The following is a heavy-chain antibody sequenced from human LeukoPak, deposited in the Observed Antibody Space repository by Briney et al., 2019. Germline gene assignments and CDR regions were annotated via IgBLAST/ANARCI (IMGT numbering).Heavy chain of an antibody. CDR1: GFTFSSYE. D-gene: IGHD6-19*01. J-gene: IGHJ4*02. CDR3: TRDKAVAGQGGFDY. Sequence: PGGSLRLSCAASGFTFSSYEMNWVRQAPGKGLEWVSGINWNGGYTGYADSVKGRFTISRDSAKNSLFLQMNSLRAEDTALYYCTRDKAVAGQGGFDYWGQGTLVTVSS. CDR2: INWNGGYT. V-gene: IGHV3-20*04.